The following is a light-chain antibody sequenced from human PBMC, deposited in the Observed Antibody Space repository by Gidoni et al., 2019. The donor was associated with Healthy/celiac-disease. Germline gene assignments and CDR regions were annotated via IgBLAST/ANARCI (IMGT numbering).Light chain of an antibody. CDR3: QQRSNWLWT. J-gene: IGKJ5*01. V-gene: IGKV3-11*01. CDR1: QSVSSY. Sequence: EMVLTQSPATLSLSPGERATLSCRASQSVSSYLAWYQQKPGQAPRLLIYDASNRATGIPARFSGSGSGTDFTLTISSLEPEDFAVYYCQQRSNWLWTFGQGTRLEIK. CDR2: DAS.